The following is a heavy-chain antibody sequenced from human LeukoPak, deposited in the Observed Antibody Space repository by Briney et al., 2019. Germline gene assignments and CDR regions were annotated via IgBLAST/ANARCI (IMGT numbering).Heavy chain of an antibody. D-gene: IGHD1-26*01. Sequence: GASVKVSCKASGYTFTGYHMHWVRQAPGQGLEWMGRINPNSGGTNYAQKFQGRVTMTRDTSISTAYMELSRLRSDDTAVYYCARSKAWELPNAFDIWGQGTMVTVSS. V-gene: IGHV1-2*06. CDR1: GYTFTGYH. CDR3: ARSKAWELPNAFDI. J-gene: IGHJ3*02. CDR2: INPNSGGT.